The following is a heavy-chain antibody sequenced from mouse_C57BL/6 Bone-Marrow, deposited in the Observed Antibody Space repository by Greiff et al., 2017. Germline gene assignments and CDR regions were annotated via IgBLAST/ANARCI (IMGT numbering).Heavy chain of an antibody. CDR2: IPPNSGST. D-gene: IGHD2-4*01. CDR1: GYTFTSYW. V-gene: IGHV1-64*01. CDR3: ARDYDYDSYYWDY. J-gene: IGHJ2*01. Sequence: VQLQQPGAELVKPGASVKLSCKASGYTFTSYWMHWVKQRPGQGLAWIGMIPPNSGSTKYNEKLKSKATLTVDNSSSTASIQLSILTSEDSAVYYCARDYDYDSYYWDYWGQGTTLTVSS.